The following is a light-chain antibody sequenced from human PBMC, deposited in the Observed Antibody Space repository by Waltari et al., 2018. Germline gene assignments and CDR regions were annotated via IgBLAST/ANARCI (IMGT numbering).Light chain of an antibody. CDR2: RVS. V-gene: IGKV2-30*02. J-gene: IGKJ5*01. CDR1: QSLVHSDGNTH. Sequence: DVVMTQSPLSLPVTLGQPASISCTSSQSLVHSDGNTHLVWFHQRPGQSPRRLIYRVSNRDSGVPDRFSGSGSGTDFTLRIGRVEAEDVGVYYCMQGTHWPFTFGQGTRLEIK. CDR3: MQGTHWPFT.